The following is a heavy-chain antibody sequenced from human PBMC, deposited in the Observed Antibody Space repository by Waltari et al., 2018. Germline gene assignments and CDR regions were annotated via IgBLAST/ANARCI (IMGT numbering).Heavy chain of an antibody. D-gene: IGHD5-12*01. CDR3: ARGLNIVATIYDAFDY. J-gene: IGHJ4*02. CDR1: GYTFTSYD. Sequence: QVQLVQSGAEVKKPGASVKVSCKASGYTFTSYDINWVRQATGQGLEWMGRMNPNSGNTGYAQKFQGRVTITRNTSISTAYMELSSLRSEDTAVYYCARGLNIVATIYDAFDYWGQGTLVTVSS. V-gene: IGHV1-8*03. CDR2: MNPNSGNT.